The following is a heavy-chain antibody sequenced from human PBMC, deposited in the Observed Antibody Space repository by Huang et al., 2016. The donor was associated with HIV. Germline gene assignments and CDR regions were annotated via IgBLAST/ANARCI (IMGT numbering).Heavy chain of an antibody. V-gene: IGHV3-15*01. D-gene: IGHD1-1*01. J-gene: IGHJ5*02. Sequence: QLVESGGGLVKPGGSLRLSCAASGFTFRNAWMSWVRQATWKGVEGIGRIKSKTDGGTADDAAPVKGRFTISRDESKNTLLLQMTSLKTEDAGVYYCTTDQGNNWDNWFDPWGQGTLVTVSS. CDR1: GFTFRNAW. CDR2: IKSKTDGGTA. CDR3: TTDQGNNWDNWFDP.